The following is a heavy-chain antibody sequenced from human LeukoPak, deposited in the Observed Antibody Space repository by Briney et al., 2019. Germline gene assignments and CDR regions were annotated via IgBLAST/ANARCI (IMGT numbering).Heavy chain of an antibody. CDR2: ISSDGSNK. CDR3: ASRDKGYYYGMDV. V-gene: IGHV3-30*03. J-gene: IGHJ6*02. CDR1: GFTFTSYG. Sequence: GGSLRLSCAASGFTFTSYGIHWVRQAPGKGLEWVAVISSDGSNKYYADSVKGRFSISRDNSKNTLYLQMNSLRAEDTAVYYCASRDKGYYYGMDVWGQGTTVTVSS. D-gene: IGHD5-24*01.